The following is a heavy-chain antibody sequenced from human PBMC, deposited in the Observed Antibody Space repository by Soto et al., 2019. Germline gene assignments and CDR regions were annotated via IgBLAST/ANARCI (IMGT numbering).Heavy chain of an antibody. V-gene: IGHV1-18*01. Sequence: QAQLEQSGTDVQKPGASVKVSCKSSGYTFSTSGISWVRQAPGQGLEWMGWISTYNGDANYAQRFQGRVTMTTDTSTSTTFMELRSLRSDDTAVYYCARGGPRPYYYYGMDVWGQGTTVTVSS. CDR2: ISTYNGDA. D-gene: IGHD6-6*01. J-gene: IGHJ6*02. CDR3: ARGGPRPYYYYGMDV. CDR1: GYTFSTSG.